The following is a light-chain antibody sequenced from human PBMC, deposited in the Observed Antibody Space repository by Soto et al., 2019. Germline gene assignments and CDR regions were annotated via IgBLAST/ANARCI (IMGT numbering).Light chain of an antibody. J-gene: IGKJ1*01. V-gene: IGKV3D-20*02. CDR3: HQRQSWPRT. CDR2: QTS. CDR1: QSVSNSF. Sequence: ESVLTQSPGTLSLSPGERATLSCRASQSVSNSFFAWYQQKPGQAPRLLIYQTSIRAAGIPARFSASGSGTDFTLTISDVQPEDFALYYCHQRQSWPRTFGQGTKVDIK.